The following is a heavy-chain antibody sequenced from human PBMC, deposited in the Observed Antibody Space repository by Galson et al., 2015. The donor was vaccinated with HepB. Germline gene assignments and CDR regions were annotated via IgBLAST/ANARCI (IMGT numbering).Heavy chain of an antibody. D-gene: IGHD5-12*01. J-gene: IGHJ4*02. CDR1: GGSISSYY. Sequence: ETLSLTCTVSGGSISSYYWSWIRQPPGKGLEWIGYIYYSGSTNYNPSLKSRVTISVDTSKNQFSLKLSSVTAADTAVYYCARHPTGIVATPPDYWGQGTLVTVSS. CDR3: ARHPTGIVATPPDY. V-gene: IGHV4-59*08. CDR2: IYYSGST.